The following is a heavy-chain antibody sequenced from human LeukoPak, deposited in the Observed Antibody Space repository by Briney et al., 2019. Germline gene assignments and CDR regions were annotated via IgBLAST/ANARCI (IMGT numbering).Heavy chain of an antibody. D-gene: IGHD3-16*01. CDR1: GYTFTSYG. J-gene: IGHJ4*02. CDR3: ARDNDSRDPPHFDY. CDR2: ISAYNGNT. Sequence: ASVKVSCKASGYTFTSYGISWVRQAPGQGLEWMGWISAYNGNTNYAQKLQGRVTMTTDTSTSTAYMELRSLRSDDTAVYYCARDNDSRDPPHFDYWGQGTLVTVSS. V-gene: IGHV1-18*01.